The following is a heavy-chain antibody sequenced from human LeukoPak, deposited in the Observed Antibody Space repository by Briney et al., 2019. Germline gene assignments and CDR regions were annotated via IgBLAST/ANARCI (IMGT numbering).Heavy chain of an antibody. CDR3: ARARLIVGATKDPFDY. D-gene: IGHD1-26*01. Sequence: SETLSLTCTVSGGSISSSSYYWGWIRQPPGKGLEWIGSIYYSGSTYYNPSLKSRVTISVDTSKNQFSLKLSSVTAADTAVYYCARARLIVGATKDPFDYWGQGTLVTVSS. J-gene: IGHJ4*02. CDR1: GGSISSSSYY. CDR2: IYYSGST. V-gene: IGHV4-39*07.